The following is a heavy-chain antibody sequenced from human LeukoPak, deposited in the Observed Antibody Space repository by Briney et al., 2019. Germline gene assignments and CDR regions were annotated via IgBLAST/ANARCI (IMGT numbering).Heavy chain of an antibody. J-gene: IGHJ6*04. CDR3: AKDKEYSGFGPILSGYYYGMDV. CDR1: GFTFDDYA. D-gene: IGHD5-12*01. V-gene: IGHV3-43D*04. CDR2: ISWDGGST. Sequence: GGPLRLSCAVSGFTFDDYAMHWVRQAPGKGLEWVSLISWDGGSTYYADSVKGRFTISRDNSRHTLYLQMNSLGAEETALYYCAKDKEYSGFGPILSGYYYGMDVWGKGTTVTVSS.